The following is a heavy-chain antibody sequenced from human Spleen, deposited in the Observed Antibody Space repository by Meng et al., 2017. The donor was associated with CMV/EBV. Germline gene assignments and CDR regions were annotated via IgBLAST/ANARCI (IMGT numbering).Heavy chain of an antibody. CDR3: GRDLTGERDQ. D-gene: IGHD7-27*01. V-gene: IGHV3-74*03. Sequence: ESGGVLVQPGGSLRLSCEDSGFTFSNYWIHWVRQVPGEGLVWVSRINTDGSFTSYADSVKGRFTISRDNAKNTLYLHMYSLRVDDSAVYYCGRDLTGERDQWGQGTLVTVSS. J-gene: IGHJ4*02. CDR1: GFTFSNYW. CDR2: INTDGSFT.